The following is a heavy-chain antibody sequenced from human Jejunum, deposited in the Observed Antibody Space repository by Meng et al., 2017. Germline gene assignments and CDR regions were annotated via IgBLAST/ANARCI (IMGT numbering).Heavy chain of an antibody. J-gene: IGHJ4*02. D-gene: IGHD2-2*01. Sequence: QVQLVESGGGVVQPGRSLRLSGAASGFSFSNYAMHWVRQAPGKGLEWVAVISYDGGNKYYADSVKGRFTISRDNSKNTLYLQMNSLRVEDTAVYYCAEGDLPGGMIGGVDYWGQGTLVTVSS. V-gene: IGHV3-30-3*02. CDR2: ISYDGGNK. CDR3: AEGDLPGGMIGGVDY. CDR1: GFSFSNYA.